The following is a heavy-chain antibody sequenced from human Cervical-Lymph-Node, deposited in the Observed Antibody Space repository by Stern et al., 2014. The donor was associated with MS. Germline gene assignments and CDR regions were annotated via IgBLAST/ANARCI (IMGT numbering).Heavy chain of an antibody. J-gene: IGHJ6*02. D-gene: IGHD1-26*01. CDR2: IIPIFGTA. CDR3: ARGELKEGLVRGMDV. CDR1: GGPFISYA. V-gene: IGHV1-69*01. Sequence: QLVQSGAEVKKPGSSVKVSCKASGGPFISYAIRWVGKAPGQGLAWMGGIIPIFGTANYAQKFQGRVTITADESTSTAYMELSSLRSEDTAVYYCARGELKEGLVRGMDVWGQGTTVTVSS.